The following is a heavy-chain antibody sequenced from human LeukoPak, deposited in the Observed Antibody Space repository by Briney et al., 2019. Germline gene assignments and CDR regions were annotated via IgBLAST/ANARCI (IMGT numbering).Heavy chain of an antibody. CDR2: IYYSGST. V-gene: IGHV4-61*01. Sequence: SQTLSLTCTVSGGSISSGSYYWSWIRQPPGKGLEWIGYIYYSGSTNYNPSLKSRVTISVDTSKNQFSLKLSSVTAADTAVYYCAGYSSSLGFDYWGQGTLVTVSS. D-gene: IGHD6-6*01. CDR1: GGSISSGSYY. J-gene: IGHJ4*02. CDR3: AGYSSSLGFDY.